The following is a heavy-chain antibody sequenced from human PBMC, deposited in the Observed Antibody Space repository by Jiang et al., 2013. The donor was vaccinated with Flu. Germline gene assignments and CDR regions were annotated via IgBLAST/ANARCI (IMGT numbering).Heavy chain of an antibody. Sequence: TYYADSVEGPGSTISRDNSKNTLYLQMNSLRAEDTAVYYCAKSDRDIVVVPAAAHYYYGMDVWGQGTTVTVSS. CDR2: T. J-gene: IGHJ6*02. D-gene: IGHD2-2*01. V-gene: IGHV3-23*01. CDR3: AKSDRDIVVVPAAAHYYYGMDV.